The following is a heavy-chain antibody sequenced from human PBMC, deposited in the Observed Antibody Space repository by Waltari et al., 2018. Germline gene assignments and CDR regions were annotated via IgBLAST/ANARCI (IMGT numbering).Heavy chain of an antibody. CDR2: INPKTIDI. D-gene: IGHD2-2*01. CDR1: GYTFSGYY. J-gene: IGHJ4*02. V-gene: IGHV1-2*06. CDR3: ASPSFSSPTSAGY. Sequence: QVQLVQSGAEVKKPGASVKVSCKAFGYTFSGYYMYWVRKAPGQGLEWMERINPKTIDIDYAQKFQGRFTMTADTSINTVYMELRRLRSDDTAVYFCASPSFSSPTSAGYWGQGTLVTVSS.